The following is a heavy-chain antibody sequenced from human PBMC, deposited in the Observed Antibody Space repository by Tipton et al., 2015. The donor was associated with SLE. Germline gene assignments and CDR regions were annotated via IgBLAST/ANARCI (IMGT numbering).Heavy chain of an antibody. V-gene: IGHV1-46*01. CDR2: INPSGGSA. CDR1: GYTFTGHY. D-gene: IGHD4-17*01. CDR3: ARDGGDDGSYDFGYYMDV. J-gene: IGHJ6*03. Sequence: QSGPEVKKPGASVRLSCKASGYTFTGHYIHWVRQAPGQGLEWMGMINPSGGSATLAQTFEGRITMTRDTSTSTVYMEVRGLRLDDTGVYFCARDGGDDGSYDFGYYMDVWGKGSTVAVSS.